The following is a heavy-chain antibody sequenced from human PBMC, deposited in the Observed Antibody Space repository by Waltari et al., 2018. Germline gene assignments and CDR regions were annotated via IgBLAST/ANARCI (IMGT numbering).Heavy chain of an antibody. J-gene: IGHJ4*02. CDR1: GYAFLGYF. Sequence: QVQLVQSGADVKKSGASVKVSCRTSGYAFLGYFIHWVRQAPGQGLEWVGRINPNSGATNYPQKFQYRVTISRDTSIRTVYMDLTRLTPDDTAIYYCATEGANSEFHYWGQGTLVNVSS. CDR3: ATEGANSEFHY. D-gene: IGHD3-16*01. CDR2: INPNSGAT. V-gene: IGHV1-2*06.